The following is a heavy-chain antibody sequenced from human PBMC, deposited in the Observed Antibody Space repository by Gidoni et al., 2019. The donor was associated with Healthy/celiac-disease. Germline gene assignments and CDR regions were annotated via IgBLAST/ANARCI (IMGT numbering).Heavy chain of an antibody. Sequence: EVQRVESGGGLVQPGRSLSLSWAAPGCTFDCYALPWVRQAPGKGLAWVSGISWNSGSIGYADSVKGRFTISRDNAKNSLYLQMNSLRAEDTALYYCAKDIMPGYRSGGSDYWGQGTLVTVSS. CDR2: ISWNSGSI. V-gene: IGHV3-9*01. CDR1: GCTFDCYA. J-gene: IGHJ4*02. D-gene: IGHD6-19*01. CDR3: AKDIMPGYRSGGSDY.